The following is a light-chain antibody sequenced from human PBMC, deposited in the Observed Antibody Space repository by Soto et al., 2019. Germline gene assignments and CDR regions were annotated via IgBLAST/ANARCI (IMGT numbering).Light chain of an antibody. Sequence: EIVLTQSPATLSLSPGERATLSCRASQSISSHLAWYQQKPGQAPRLVMYDASNRATGIPARFSGSGSGTDFTLNISTLEPEEFAVYYCQQRVNWPLTFGGGTKVEIK. V-gene: IGKV3-11*01. CDR2: DAS. J-gene: IGKJ4*01. CDR3: QQRVNWPLT. CDR1: QSISSH.